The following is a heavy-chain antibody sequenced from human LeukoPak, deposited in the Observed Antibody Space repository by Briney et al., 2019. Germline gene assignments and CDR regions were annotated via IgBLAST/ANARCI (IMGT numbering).Heavy chain of an antibody. Sequence: GGSLRLSCAASGFTVSNNYMTWVRQAPGKGLEWVSVIYSDGSTFYADSVKGRFSISSDSSKNTLYLQLNSLRAEDTALYYCVRDRYYYDSSGYYDAFDTWGQGTMVTVAS. V-gene: IGHV3-53*01. D-gene: IGHD3-22*01. CDR2: IYSDGST. CDR3: VRDRYYYDSSGYYDAFDT. CDR1: GFTVSNNY. J-gene: IGHJ3*02.